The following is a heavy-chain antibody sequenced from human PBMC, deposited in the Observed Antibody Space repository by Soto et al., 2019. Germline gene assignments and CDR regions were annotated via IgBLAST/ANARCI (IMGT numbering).Heavy chain of an antibody. J-gene: IGHJ4*02. D-gene: IGHD6-19*01. CDR3: ARAYTWGVAVAGM. CDR2: MNPNSGNT. CDR1: GYTFTSFD. Sequence: QVQLVQSGAEVKKPGASVKVSCKASGYTFTSFDINWVRQATGQGLEWMGWMNPNSGNTGYAQKFQVRVTMTRNTSKSTAYMELSSLRSEDTAVYYCARAYTWGVAVAGMWGQGTLVTVSS. V-gene: IGHV1-8*01.